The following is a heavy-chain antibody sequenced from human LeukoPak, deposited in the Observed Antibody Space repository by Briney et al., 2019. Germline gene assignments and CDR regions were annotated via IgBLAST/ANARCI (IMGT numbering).Heavy chain of an antibody. CDR1: GGSFSGYY. V-gene: IGHV4-34*01. CDR3: ARLGSGYSYGYYY. D-gene: IGHD5-18*01. CDR2: INHSGST. J-gene: IGHJ4*02. Sequence: PSETLSLTCAVYGGSFSGYYWSWIRQPPGKGLEWIGEINHSGSTNYNPSLKSRVTISVDTFRNQFSLKLSSVTAADTAVYYCARLGSGYSYGYYYWGQGTLVTVSS.